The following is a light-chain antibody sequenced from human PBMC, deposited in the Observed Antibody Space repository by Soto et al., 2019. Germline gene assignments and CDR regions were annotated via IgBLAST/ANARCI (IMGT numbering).Light chain of an antibody. CDR1: QSVDSN. J-gene: IGKJ1*01. Sequence: EIVMTQSPATLSVSPGDGATLSCRASQSVDSNLAWYQQKPGQTPRLLMYGASTRPTGIPARFSGSGSGTEFTLTISSLESDDFALYFCQEYNDWPLRTFGQGTKVDIK. V-gene: IGKV3D-15*01. CDR2: GAS. CDR3: QEYNDWPLRT.